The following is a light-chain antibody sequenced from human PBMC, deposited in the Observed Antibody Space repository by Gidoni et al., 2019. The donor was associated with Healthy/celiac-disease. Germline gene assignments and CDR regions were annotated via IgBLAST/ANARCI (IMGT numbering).Light chain of an antibody. CDR2: GAY. V-gene: IGKV3-15*01. CDR3: QQYNNWPLA. J-gene: IGKJ2*01. Sequence: EIVMTQSPATLPVSPGERATLSCRASQSVSSNLAWYQQKPGQAPRLLIYGAYTRATGIPARFSGSGSGTEFTLTISSLQSEDFAVYYCQQYNNWPLAFGQGTKLEIK. CDR1: QSVSSN.